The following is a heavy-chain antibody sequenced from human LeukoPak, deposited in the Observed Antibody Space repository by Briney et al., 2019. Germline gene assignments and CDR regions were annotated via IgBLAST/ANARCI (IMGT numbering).Heavy chain of an antibody. J-gene: IGHJ3*02. CDR1: GYTFTSYD. Sequence: ASVKVSCKASGYTFTSYDINWVRQATGQGLEWMGWMNPNSGNTGYAQKFQGRVTMTRNTSISTAYMELSSLRSEDTAVYYCARGIAVTPIAVFDIWGKGTMVTVSS. CDR3: ARGIAVTPIAVFDI. V-gene: IGHV1-8*01. CDR2: MNPNSGNT. D-gene: IGHD6-19*01.